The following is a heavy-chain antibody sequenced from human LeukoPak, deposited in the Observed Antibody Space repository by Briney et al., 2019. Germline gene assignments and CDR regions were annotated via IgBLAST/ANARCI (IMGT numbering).Heavy chain of an antibody. CDR3: ARVSLDSSGYFFDY. Sequence: GASVKVSCKASGYTFTSYGISWVRQAPGQGLEWMGWISAYNGNTNYAQKLQGRVTMTTDTSTSTVYMELSSLGSEDTAVYYCARVSLDSSGYFFDYWGQGTLVTVSS. CDR1: GYTFTSYG. V-gene: IGHV1-18*01. J-gene: IGHJ4*02. CDR2: ISAYNGNT. D-gene: IGHD3-22*01.